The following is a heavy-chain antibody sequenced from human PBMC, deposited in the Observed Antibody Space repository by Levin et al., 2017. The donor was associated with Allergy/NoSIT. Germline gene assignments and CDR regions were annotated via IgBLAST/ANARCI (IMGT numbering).Heavy chain of an antibody. J-gene: IGHJ4*02. CDR2: INEDGSTI. CDR1: GFSVSRYW. CDR3: TRDTFGVDDY. D-gene: IGHD3-3*01. Sequence: GGSLRLSCAASGFSVSRYWMHWVRQAPGKGLAWVSRINEDGSTINYADSVEGRFTISRDSAKNTLYLQMNSLRVEDTAVDYCTRDTFGVDDYWGQGTMVTVSS. V-gene: IGHV3-74*01.